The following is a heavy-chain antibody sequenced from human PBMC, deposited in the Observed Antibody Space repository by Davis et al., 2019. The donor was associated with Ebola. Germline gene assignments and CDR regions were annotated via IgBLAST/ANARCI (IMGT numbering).Heavy chain of an antibody. Sequence: GESLKISCAASGFTFSSYAMSWVRQAPGKGLEWVSAISGSGGSTYYADSVKGRFTISRDNSKNTLYLQMNSLRAEDTAVYYCAKDQYEAVTTIYGTSDYYYYYGMDVWGQGTTVTVSS. D-gene: IGHD3-3*01. V-gene: IGHV3-23*01. CDR1: GFTFSSYA. CDR3: AKDQYEAVTTIYGTSDYYYYYGMDV. J-gene: IGHJ6*02. CDR2: ISGSGGST.